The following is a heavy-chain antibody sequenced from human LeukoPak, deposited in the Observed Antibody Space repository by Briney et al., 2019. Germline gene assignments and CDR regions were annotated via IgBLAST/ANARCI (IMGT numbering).Heavy chain of an antibody. CDR3: AREGGSGSHEFDY. CDR1: GFTVSSNY. D-gene: IGHD3-10*01. J-gene: IGHJ4*02. V-gene: IGHV3-53*01. CDR2: IYSGGST. Sequence: GGSLRLSCAASGFTVSSNYMSWVRQAPGKGLEWVSVIYSGGSTYYADSVKGRFTISRDNSKNTLSLKMNTLRAADTAAYYCAREGGSGSHEFDYWGQGTLVTVSS.